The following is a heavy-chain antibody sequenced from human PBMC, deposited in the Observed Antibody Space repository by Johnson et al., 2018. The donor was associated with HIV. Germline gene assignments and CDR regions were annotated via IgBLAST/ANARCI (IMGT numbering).Heavy chain of an antibody. J-gene: IGHJ3*01. CDR1: GFTVSSNY. CDR2: IYSGGSA. Sequence: AQLVESGGGLIQPGGSLRLSCAASGFTVSSNYMSWVRQAPGKGLEWVSLIYSGGSAYYVDSVTGRFTISRDNSNNTLYLQMNSLRAEDAALYVCARLNWGLGGAFDVWGQGTMVTVSS. CDR3: ARLNWGLGGAFDV. V-gene: IGHV3-53*01. D-gene: IGHD7-27*01.